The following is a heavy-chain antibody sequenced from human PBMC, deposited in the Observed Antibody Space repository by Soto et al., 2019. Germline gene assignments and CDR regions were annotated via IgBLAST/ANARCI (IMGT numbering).Heavy chain of an antibody. D-gene: IGHD5-12*01. CDR1: GFTFSIYA. J-gene: IGHJ5*02. Sequence: PGGSLRLSCAASGFTFSIYAMHWVRQAPGKGLKWVAVISYDGSNKYYADSVKGRFTISRDNSKNTLYLQMNSLRAEDTAVYYCARDPYSGYDYNWFDPWGQGTLVTVSS. CDR2: ISYDGSNK. CDR3: ARDPYSGYDYNWFDP. V-gene: IGHV3-30*01.